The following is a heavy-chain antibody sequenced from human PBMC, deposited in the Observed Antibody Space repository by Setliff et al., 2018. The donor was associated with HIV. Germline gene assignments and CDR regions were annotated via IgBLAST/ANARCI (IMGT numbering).Heavy chain of an antibody. CDR3: ARDRRDDYYLTAYFDS. V-gene: IGHV4-34*01. J-gene: IGHJ4*02. CDR2: INHSGST. D-gene: IGHD1-26*01. Sequence: PSETLSLTCAVYGGSLSDYYWSWIRQPPGKGLEWIGQINHSGSTIYNPSLKSRVTISLDTARNQFSLELTSVTATDTAVYYCARDRRDDYYLTAYFDSLGQGTVVTVSS. CDR1: GGSLSDYY.